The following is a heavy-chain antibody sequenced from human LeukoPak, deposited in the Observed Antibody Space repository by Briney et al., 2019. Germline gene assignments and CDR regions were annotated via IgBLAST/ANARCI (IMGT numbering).Heavy chain of an antibody. D-gene: IGHD3-10*01. V-gene: IGHV3-30-3*01. CDR3: ARAMVRGVPFDY. CDR1: GFTFSTYA. Sequence: GGSLRLSCAASGFTFSTYAMHWVRQAPGKGLEWLAVISFDGNTKYYADSVKGRFTISRDNSKNTLYVQINSLRVEDTAVYYCARAMVRGVPFDYWGQGTLVTVSS. CDR2: ISFDGNTK. J-gene: IGHJ4*02.